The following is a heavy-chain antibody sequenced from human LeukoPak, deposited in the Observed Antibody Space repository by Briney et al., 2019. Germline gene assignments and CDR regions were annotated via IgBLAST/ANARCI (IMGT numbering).Heavy chain of an antibody. Sequence: GESLKISCKGSGYSFSSYWIGWVRQMPGKGLEWMGIIYPGDSDTTYSPSFQGQVTISADKSISTAYLQWSSLKASDTAMYYCARFDCSSTSCYKSCNYGMDVWGQGTTVTVSS. V-gene: IGHV5-51*01. CDR3: ARFDCSSTSCYKSCNYGMDV. J-gene: IGHJ6*02. CDR1: GYSFSSYW. CDR2: IYPGDSDT. D-gene: IGHD2-2*02.